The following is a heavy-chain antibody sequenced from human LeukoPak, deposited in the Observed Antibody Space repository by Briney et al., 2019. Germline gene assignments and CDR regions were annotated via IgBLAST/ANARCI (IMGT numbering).Heavy chain of an antibody. J-gene: IGHJ4*02. CDR3: ASIPLPSTMALRGTYYFDY. D-gene: IGHD4/OR15-4a*01. CDR2: IYYSGST. V-gene: IGHV4-59*12. CDR1: GGSISSYY. Sequence: PSETLSLICTVSGGSISSYYWSWIRQPPGKGLEWIGYIYYSGSTNYNPSLKSRVTISVDTSKNQFSLKLSSVTAADTAVYYCASIPLPSTMALRGTYYFDYWGQGTLVTVSS.